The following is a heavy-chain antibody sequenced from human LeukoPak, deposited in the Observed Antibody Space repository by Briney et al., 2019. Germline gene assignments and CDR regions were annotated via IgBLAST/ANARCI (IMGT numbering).Heavy chain of an antibody. CDR3: AKDHGYSSSWYLTYFDY. CDR2: ISGSGGST. J-gene: IGHJ4*02. Sequence: PGGSLRLSCAASGFTFSSSAMSWVRQVPGKGLEWVSGISGSGGSTYYADSVKGRFTISRDNSKNTLYLQMNSLRAEDTAVYYCAKDHGYSSSWYLTYFDYWGQGTLVTVSS. CDR1: GFTFSSSA. V-gene: IGHV3-23*01. D-gene: IGHD6-13*01.